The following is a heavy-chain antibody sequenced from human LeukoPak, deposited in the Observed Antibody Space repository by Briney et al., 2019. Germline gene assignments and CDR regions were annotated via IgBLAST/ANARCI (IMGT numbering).Heavy chain of an antibody. CDR2: INPSGGST. CDR1: GYTLTGYY. J-gene: IGHJ5*02. D-gene: IGHD2-15*01. V-gene: IGHV1-46*01. Sequence: ASVKVSCTASGYTLTGYYMHWVRQAPGQGLEWMGIINPSGGSTSYAQKFQGRVTMTRDMSTSTVYMELSSLRSEDTAVYYCARLGYSEWFDPWGQGTLVTVSS. CDR3: ARLGYSEWFDP.